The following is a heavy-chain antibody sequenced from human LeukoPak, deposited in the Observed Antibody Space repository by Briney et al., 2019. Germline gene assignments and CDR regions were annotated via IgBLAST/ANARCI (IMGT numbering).Heavy chain of an antibody. J-gene: IGHJ4*02. V-gene: IGHV1-2*02. CDR2: LNPKTGDT. CDR1: GYTFTGYY. Sequence: GASVKVSCKASGYTFTGYYVHRVRQAPGQGLQWMGYLNPKTGDTKFAQKLQGRVTMTRDTSISTAYMELGGLRSDDTAVYYCAREGLYSSSSDFDYWGQGTLVTVSS. D-gene: IGHD6-13*01. CDR3: AREGLYSSSSDFDY.